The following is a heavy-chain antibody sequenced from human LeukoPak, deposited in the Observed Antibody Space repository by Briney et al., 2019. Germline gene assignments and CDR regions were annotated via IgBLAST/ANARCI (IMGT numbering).Heavy chain of an antibody. CDR3: VNMVSDSGVEGK. D-gene: IGHD3-10*01. CDR2: INGDGSHT. Sequence: GGSLRLSCAASGFTFSKYYMHWVRQAPGEGPVWISYINGDGSHTTYADSVKGRFTISRDNAINTVYLQMNSLRDEDTAIYYCVNMVSDSGVEGKWGQGTLVTVSS. CDR1: GFTFSKYY. V-gene: IGHV3-74*01. J-gene: IGHJ4*02.